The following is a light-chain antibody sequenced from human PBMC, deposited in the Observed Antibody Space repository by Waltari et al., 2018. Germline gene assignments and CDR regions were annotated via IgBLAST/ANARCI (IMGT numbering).Light chain of an antibody. CDR2: RSD. CDR1: ASNIGGNL. CDR3: ASWDDSLNGHWV. Sequence: QSVLTQPPSASGTPGPRVSITCSGRASNIGGNLVSWYQQLPGKAPKLLMYRSDLRPSGVPDRFSGSKSGTSASLAISGLQSEDEADYFCASWDDSLNGHWVFGGGTKVTVL. V-gene: IGLV1-44*01. J-gene: IGLJ3*02.